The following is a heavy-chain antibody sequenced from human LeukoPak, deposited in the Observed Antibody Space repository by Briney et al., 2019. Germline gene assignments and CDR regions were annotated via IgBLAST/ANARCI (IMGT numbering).Heavy chain of an antibody. CDR1: GGSISSGSYY. D-gene: IGHD4-17*01. CDR2: IYTSGST. J-gene: IGHJ4*02. CDR3: ARSHADPTVTNFDY. Sequence: SQTLSLTXTVSGGSISSGSYYWSCIRQPAGKGLEWIGRIYTSGSTNYNPSLKSRVTISVDTSKNQFSLKLSSVTAADTAVYYCARSHADPTVTNFDYWGQGTLVTVSS. V-gene: IGHV4-61*02.